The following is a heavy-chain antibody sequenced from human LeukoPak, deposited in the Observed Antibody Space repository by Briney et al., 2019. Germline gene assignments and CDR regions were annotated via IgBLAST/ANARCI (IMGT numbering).Heavy chain of an antibody. V-gene: IGHV3-21*01. CDR1: GFTFSSYS. Sequence: GGSLRLSCAASGFTFSSYSMNWVRQAPGKGLEWVSSISSSSSYIYYADSVKGRFTISRDNAKKSLYLQMNSLRAEDTAVYYCARPGYCSGGSCYSFDYWGQGTLVTVSS. CDR3: ARPGYCSGGSCYSFDY. D-gene: IGHD2-15*01. CDR2: ISSSSSYI. J-gene: IGHJ4*02.